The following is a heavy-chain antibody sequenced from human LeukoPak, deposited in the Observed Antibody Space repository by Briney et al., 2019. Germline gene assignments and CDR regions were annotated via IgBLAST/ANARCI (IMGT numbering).Heavy chain of an antibody. CDR2: IRSNGVIT. Sequence: GGSLRLSCAASGFTFSHHGMNWVRQAPGKGLEWVSGIRSNGVITYYADSVKGRFTISRDNSKNTVDLQMNSLRAEDTAAYYCARDSGYVWGSYRYSYFDYWGQGTLVTVSS. J-gene: IGHJ4*02. D-gene: IGHD3-16*02. CDR1: GFTFSHHG. V-gene: IGHV3-23*01. CDR3: ARDSGYVWGSYRYSYFDY.